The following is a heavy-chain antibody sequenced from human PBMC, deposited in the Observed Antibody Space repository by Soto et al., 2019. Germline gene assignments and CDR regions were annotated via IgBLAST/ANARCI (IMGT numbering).Heavy chain of an antibody. CDR3: ARRSSGWYFDY. CDR1: GFTFSSYA. CDR2: ISGSGGST. D-gene: IGHD6-19*01. Sequence: EVQLLESGGGVVQPGGSLRLSCAASGFTFSSYAMSWVRQAPGKGMEWVSAISGSGGSTYYADSVKGRFTISRDNSKNTLYLQLNSLRAEDTAVYYCARRSSGWYFDYWGQGTLVTVSS. J-gene: IGHJ4*02. V-gene: IGHV3-23*01.